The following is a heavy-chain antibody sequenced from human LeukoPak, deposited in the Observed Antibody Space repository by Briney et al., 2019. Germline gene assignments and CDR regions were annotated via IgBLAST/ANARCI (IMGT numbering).Heavy chain of an antibody. J-gene: IGHJ4*02. CDR3: ARSPPPWPLAARHFDY. CDR2: IYPGDSDT. Sequence: GESLKISCKGSGYSFTSYWIGWVRQMPGKGLEWMGIIYPGDSDTGYSPSFQGQVTISADKSFSTAYLQWSSLKASDTAMYYCARSPPPWPLAARHFDYWGQGTLVTISS. V-gene: IGHV5-51*01. CDR1: GYSFTSYW. D-gene: IGHD6-6*01.